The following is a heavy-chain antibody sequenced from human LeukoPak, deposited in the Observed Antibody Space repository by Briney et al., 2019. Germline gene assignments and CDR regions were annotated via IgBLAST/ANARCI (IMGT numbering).Heavy chain of an antibody. Sequence: GESLKISCKASGYIFSTYWIAWVRQMPGKGLEWMGIIYPGDSDTKYSPSFQGQVTISADKSISTAYLQWSSLKASDTAMYYCARGYCGGGNCYSLYYLHPSDGFDIWGQGTMVTVSS. D-gene: IGHD2-15*01. CDR2: IYPGDSDT. V-gene: IGHV5-51*01. CDR3: ARGYCGGGNCYSLYYLHPSDGFDI. CDR1: GYIFSTYW. J-gene: IGHJ3*02.